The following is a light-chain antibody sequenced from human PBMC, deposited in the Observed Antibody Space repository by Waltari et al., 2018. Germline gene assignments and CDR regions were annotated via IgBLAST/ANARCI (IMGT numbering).Light chain of an antibody. Sequence: NFMLTQPHSVSASPGKTVTLSCTPSSASIASNDVQWYQQRPGSAPTTVIYENNQRPSGVSDRFSGSIDSSSNSAPLTISGLKAEDEADYYCQSYYGTDWVFGGGTKLTVL. J-gene: IGLJ3*02. V-gene: IGLV6-57*04. CDR2: ENN. CDR3: QSYYGTDWV. CDR1: SASIASND.